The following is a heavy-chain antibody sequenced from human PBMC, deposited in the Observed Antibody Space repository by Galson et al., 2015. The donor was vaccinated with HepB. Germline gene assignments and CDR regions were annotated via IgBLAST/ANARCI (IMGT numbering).Heavy chain of an antibody. J-gene: IGHJ1*01. CDR3: ATTPNYYGSGTYYTFEYFHH. CDR2: VFYRGYT. Sequence: ETLSLTCTVSGGSTNSNDYYWAWIRQPPGKGLEWVGSVFYRGYTYYNPSLESRVTMSVDTSENQFFLRLTSVTAADTAVYYCATTPNYYGSGTYYTFEYFHHWGQGSLVTVSS. V-gene: IGHV4-39*01. D-gene: IGHD3-10*01. CDR1: GGSTNSNDYY.